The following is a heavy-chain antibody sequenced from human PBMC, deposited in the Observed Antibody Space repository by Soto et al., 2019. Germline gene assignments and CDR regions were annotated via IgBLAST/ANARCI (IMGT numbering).Heavy chain of an antibody. Sequence: GGSLRLSCAASGFTFSSYWMSWVRQAPGKGLEWVANIKQDGSEKYYVDSVKGRFTISRDNAKNSLYLQMNSLRAEDTAVYYCARRPRSRLGFHTKIHAFDXWGQGTMVTVS. CDR3: ARRPRSRLGFHTKIHAFDX. D-gene: IGHD3-10*01. V-gene: IGHV3-7*03. J-gene: IGHJ3*02. CDR1: GFTFSSYW. CDR2: IKQDGSEK.